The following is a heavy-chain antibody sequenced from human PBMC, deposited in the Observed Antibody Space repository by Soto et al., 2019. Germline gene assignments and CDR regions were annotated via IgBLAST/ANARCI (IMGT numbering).Heavy chain of an antibody. V-gene: IGHV1-8*01. Sequence: ASVKVSCKASGYTFTSYDINWVRQATGQGLEWMGWMNPNSGNTGYAQKFQGRVTMTRNTSISTAYMELSSLRSEDTAVYYCARGGLDGDGFWSGYYTSYWGQGTLVTVSS. CDR3: ARGGLDGDGFWSGYYTSY. CDR2: MNPNSGNT. CDR1: GYTFTSYD. D-gene: IGHD3-3*01. J-gene: IGHJ4*02.